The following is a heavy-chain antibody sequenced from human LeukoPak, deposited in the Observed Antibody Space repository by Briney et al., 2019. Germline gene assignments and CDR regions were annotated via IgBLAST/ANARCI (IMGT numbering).Heavy chain of an antibody. CDR3: ARELGGGSGSYLFDY. J-gene: IGHJ4*02. Sequence: GGSLRLSCAASGFTFSSYWMHWVRQAPGKGLVWVSRINSDGSSTSYADSVKGRFTISRDNAKNTLYLQMNRLRAEDTAVYYCARELGGGSGSYLFDYWGQGTLVTVSS. V-gene: IGHV3-74*01. CDR1: GFTFSSYW. D-gene: IGHD3-10*01. CDR2: INSDGSST.